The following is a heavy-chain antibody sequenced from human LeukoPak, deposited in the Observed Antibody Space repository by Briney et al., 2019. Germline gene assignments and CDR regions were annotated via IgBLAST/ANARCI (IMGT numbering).Heavy chain of an antibody. Sequence: PSETLSLTCAVYGGSFSGYYWSWIRQPPGKGLEWIGEINHSGSTNYNPSLKSRVTISVDTSKNQFSLKLSSVTAADTAIYYCATVDFWSGYYRVKGFDYWGQGILVTVSS. D-gene: IGHD3-3*01. V-gene: IGHV4-34*01. CDR1: GGSFSGYY. CDR3: ATVDFWSGYYRVKGFDY. CDR2: INHSGST. J-gene: IGHJ4*02.